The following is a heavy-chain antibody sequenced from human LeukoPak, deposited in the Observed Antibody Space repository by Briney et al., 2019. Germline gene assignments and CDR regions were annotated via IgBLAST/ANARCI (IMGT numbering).Heavy chain of an antibody. CDR2: ISGSGGST. J-gene: IGHJ1*01. D-gene: IGHD6-13*01. CDR3: AKDGLANIAAAGYFQH. CDR1: GFTFSSYA. V-gene: IGHV3-23*01. Sequence: GGSLRLSCAASGFTFSSYAMSWVRQAPGKGLEWVSAISGSGGSTYYADSVKGRFTISRDNSKNTQYLQMNSLRAEDTAVYYCAKDGLANIAAAGYFQHWGQGTLVTVSS.